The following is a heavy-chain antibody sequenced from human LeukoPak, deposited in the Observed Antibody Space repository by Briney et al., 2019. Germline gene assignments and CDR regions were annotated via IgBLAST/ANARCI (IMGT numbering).Heavy chain of an antibody. CDR2: IYYSGST. J-gene: IGHJ4*02. CDR1: GGSISSYY. V-gene: IGHV4-59*12. D-gene: IGHD4-17*01. Sequence: PSETLSLTCTVSGGSISSYYWSWIRQPPGKGLEWIGYIYYSGSTNYNPSLKSRVTISVDTSKNQFSLKLSSVTAADTAVYYCARDLATVTDIDYWGQGTLVTVSS. CDR3: ARDLATVTDIDY.